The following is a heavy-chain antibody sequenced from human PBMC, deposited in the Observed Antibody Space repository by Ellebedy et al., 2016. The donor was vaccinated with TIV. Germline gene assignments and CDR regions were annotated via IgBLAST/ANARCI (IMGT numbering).Heavy chain of an antibody. V-gene: IGHV4-34*01. Sequence: SETLSLTCAVYGGSFSGYYWSWIRQPPGKGLEWIGEINHSGSTNYNPSLKSRVTISVDTSKNQFSLKLSSVTAADTAVYYCARGQGYSYGSWGQGTLVTVSS. CDR1: GGSFSGYY. CDR3: ARGQGYSYGS. D-gene: IGHD5-18*01. J-gene: IGHJ4*02. CDR2: INHSGST.